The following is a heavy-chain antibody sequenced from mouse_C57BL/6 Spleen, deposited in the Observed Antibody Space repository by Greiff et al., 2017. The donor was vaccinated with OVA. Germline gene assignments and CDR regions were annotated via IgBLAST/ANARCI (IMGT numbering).Heavy chain of an antibody. D-gene: IGHD1-1*01. CDR2: ISDGGSYT. CDR1: GFTFSSYA. J-gene: IGHJ1*03. Sequence: EVMLVESGGGLVKPGGSLKLSCAASGFTFSSYAMSWVRQTPEKRLEWVATISDGGSYTYYPDNVKGRFTISRDNAKNNLYLQMSHLKSEDTAMYYCARDPPRDYYGSSYGYFDVWGTGTTVTVSS. CDR3: ARDPPRDYYGSSYGYFDV. V-gene: IGHV5-4*01.